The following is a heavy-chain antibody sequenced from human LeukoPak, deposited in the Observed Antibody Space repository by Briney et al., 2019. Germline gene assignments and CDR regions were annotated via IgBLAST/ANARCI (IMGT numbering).Heavy chain of an antibody. CDR2: IKSKIDGGTT. J-gene: IGHJ4*02. V-gene: IGHV3-15*01. D-gene: IGHD5-18*01. CDR3: TTDPPIDTAMDTGDY. CDR1: GFTFSNAW. Sequence: GGSLRLSCAASGFTFSNAWMSWVRQAPGKGLEWVGRIKSKIDGGTTGYAAPVKGRFTISRDDSKNTLYLQMNSLKTEDTAVYYCTTDPPIDTAMDTGDYWGQGTLVTVSS.